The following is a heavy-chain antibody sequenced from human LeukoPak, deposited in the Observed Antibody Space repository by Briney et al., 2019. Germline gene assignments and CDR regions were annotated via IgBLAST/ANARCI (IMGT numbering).Heavy chain of an antibody. V-gene: IGHV1-69*01. J-gene: IGHJ4*02. CDR1: GGTFSSYA. CDR3: ARVLGVNRPFDY. CDR2: IIPIFGTA. D-gene: IGHD3-3*01. Sequence: SVKVSCKASGGTFSSYAISWVRQAPGQGLDWMGGIIPIFGTANYAQKFQGRVTITADESTSTAYMELSSLRSEDTAVYYCARVLGVNRPFDYWGQGTLVTVSS.